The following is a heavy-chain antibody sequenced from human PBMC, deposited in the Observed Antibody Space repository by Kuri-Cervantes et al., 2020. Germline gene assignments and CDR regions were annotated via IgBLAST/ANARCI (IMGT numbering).Heavy chain of an antibody. J-gene: IGHJ6*02. CDR1: GHTFTSTY. CDR3: ARDLDYDSVWGSYRYTARGMDV. CDR2: INPSGGST. D-gene: IGHD3-16*02. Sequence: ASSKVSCKASGHTFTSTYMHCVRQAPGHGLEWRGIINPSGGSTSYEQKFQGRVTMTRDTSTSTVYMELSSLRSEDTAVYYCARDLDYDSVWGSYRYTARGMDVWGQGTTVTVSS. V-gene: IGHV1-46*01.